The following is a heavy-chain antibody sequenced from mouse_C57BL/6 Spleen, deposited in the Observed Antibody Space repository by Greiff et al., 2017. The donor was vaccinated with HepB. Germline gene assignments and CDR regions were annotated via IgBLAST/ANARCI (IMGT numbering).Heavy chain of an antibody. CDR2: IDPSDSYT. J-gene: IGHJ1*03. D-gene: IGHD1-1*01. CDR3: ARRGDYYGSSPPWYFDV. Sequence: QVQLQQPGAELVMPGASVKLSCKASGYTFTSYWMHWVKQRPGQGLEWIGEIDPSDSYTNYNQKFKGKSTLTVDKSSSTAYMQLSSLTSEDSAVYYCARRGDYYGSSPPWYFDVWGTGTTVTVSS. V-gene: IGHV1-69*01. CDR1: GYTFTSYW.